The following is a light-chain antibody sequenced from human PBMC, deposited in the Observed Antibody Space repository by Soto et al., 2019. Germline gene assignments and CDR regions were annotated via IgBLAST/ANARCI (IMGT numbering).Light chain of an antibody. CDR3: KSSDNSLSGSVL. CDR2: GNT. CDR1: SSNIGAGYD. Sequence: QPVLTQPPSVSGAPGQRVTISCTGSSSNIGAGYDVHWYQQLPGTAPKLLIYGNTNRPSGVPDRFSGSKSDTSASLAITGLQTEDEADYYCKSSDNSLSGSVLFGGGTKVTVL. V-gene: IGLV1-40*01. J-gene: IGLJ2*01.